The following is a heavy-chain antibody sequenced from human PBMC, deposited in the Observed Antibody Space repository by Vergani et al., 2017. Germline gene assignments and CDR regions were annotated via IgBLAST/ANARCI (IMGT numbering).Heavy chain of an antibody. J-gene: IGHJ4*02. D-gene: IGHD3-22*01. CDR1: GGTFSSYA. CDR3: AGGTSQGTYYYDSSGYVY. CDR2: IMPIFGTA. Sequence: QVQLVQSGAEVKKPGSSVKVSCKASGGTFSSYAISWVRQAPGQGLEWMGRIMPIFGTANYAQKFQGRVTITADESTSTAYMELSSLRSEDTAVYYCAGGTSQGTYYYDSSGYVYWGQGTLVTVSS. V-gene: IGHV1-69*13.